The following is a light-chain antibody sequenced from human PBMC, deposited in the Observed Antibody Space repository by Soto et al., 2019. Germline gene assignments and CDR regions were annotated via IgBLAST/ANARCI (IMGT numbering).Light chain of an antibody. Sequence: QPVLTQPPSVSGAPGQRVTISCTGSSSNIGAGYDVHWYQQLPGTAPKLLIYGNSNRPSGVPDRFSGSKSGNTASLTISGLQAEDEADYYCSSYTSSSTLLYVFGTGTKLTVL. CDR3: SSYTSSSTLLYV. CDR1: SSNIGAGYD. V-gene: IGLV1-40*01. CDR2: GNS. J-gene: IGLJ1*01.